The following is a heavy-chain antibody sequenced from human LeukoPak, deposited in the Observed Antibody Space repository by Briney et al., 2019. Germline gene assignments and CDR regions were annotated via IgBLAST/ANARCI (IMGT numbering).Heavy chain of an antibody. CDR1: GFTFDDYA. CDR3: AKTDISVVPAAPLFDY. J-gene: IGHJ4*02. CDR2: ISGDGGST. V-gene: IGHV3-43*02. Sequence: GGSLRLSCAASGFTFDDYAMHWVRQAPGKGLEWVSLISGDGGSTYYADSVKGRFTISRDNSENSLYLQMNSLRTEDTALYYCAKTDISVVPAAPLFDYWGQGTLVTVSS. D-gene: IGHD2-2*01.